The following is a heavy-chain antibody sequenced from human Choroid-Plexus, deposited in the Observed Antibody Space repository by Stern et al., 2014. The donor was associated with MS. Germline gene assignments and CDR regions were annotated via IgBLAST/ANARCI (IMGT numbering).Heavy chain of an antibody. CDR2: INPNTGGK. Sequence: QVQLVQSGAEVKKPGASVKVSCKTSGYIFTGYYIHWVRHAPGKGLEWMAWINPNTGGKKYAQKFQGRVTMSRDTSISTAYVELSSLTSDDTAVYYCARDQRGITIFGVVTDYYYLGMDVWGQGTTVTVSS. D-gene: IGHD3-3*01. CDR3: ARDQRGITIFGVVTDYYYLGMDV. J-gene: IGHJ6*02. V-gene: IGHV1-2*02. CDR1: GYIFTGYY.